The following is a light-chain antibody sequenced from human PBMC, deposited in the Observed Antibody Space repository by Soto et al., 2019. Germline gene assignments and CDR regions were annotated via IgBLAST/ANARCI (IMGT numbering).Light chain of an antibody. Sequence: EVVMTQSPLSLPVTLGQPASISCRSSQSLVYSDGNTYLNWFQQRPGQSPRRLIYKVSTRDSGVPDRFSGSGSGTDFTLKISRVEAEDVGIYYCMQGTQWPWTFGQGTKVEIK. CDR1: QSLVYSDGNTY. CDR2: KVS. J-gene: IGKJ1*01. V-gene: IGKV2-30*01. CDR3: MQGTQWPWT.